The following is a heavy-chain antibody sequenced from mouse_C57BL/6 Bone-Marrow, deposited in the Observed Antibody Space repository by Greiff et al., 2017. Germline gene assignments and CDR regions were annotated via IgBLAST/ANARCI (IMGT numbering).Heavy chain of an antibody. CDR1: GYTFTSYW. Sequence: QVQLQQPGTELVKPGASVKLSCKASGYTFTSYWMHWVKQRPGQGLEWIGNIIPSNGGTNYNEKFKSKATLTVDTSSSTAYMQLSSLTSEDSAVYYCARSNYYGRYWYCDVWGTGTTVTVSS. D-gene: IGHD1-2*01. CDR2: IIPSNGGT. J-gene: IGHJ1*03. V-gene: IGHV1-53*01. CDR3: ARSNYYGRYWYCDV.